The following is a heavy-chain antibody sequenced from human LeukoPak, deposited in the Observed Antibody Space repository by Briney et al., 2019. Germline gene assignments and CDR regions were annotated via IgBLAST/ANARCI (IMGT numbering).Heavy chain of an antibody. CDR3: ARVYTRNHVHNDDY. CDR1: GYSFSSYA. CDR2: ISEYTGNT. V-gene: IGHV1-18*01. Sequence: GASVKVSCKASGYSFSSYAISWVRQAPGQGLEWMGWISEYTGNTNYAQKLQGRVTMTTDTSTTTAYMELRSLRSDDTAAYYCARVYTRNHVHNDDYWGQGTLVTVSS. J-gene: IGHJ4*02. D-gene: IGHD1-14*01.